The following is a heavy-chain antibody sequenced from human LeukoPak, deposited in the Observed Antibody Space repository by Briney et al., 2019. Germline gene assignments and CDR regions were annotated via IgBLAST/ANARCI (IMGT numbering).Heavy chain of an antibody. D-gene: IGHD5-12*01. CDR2: TSGSSGSTI. CDR1: GFTFSRYG. J-gene: IGHJ4*02. V-gene: IGHV3-48*01. Sequence: GGSLRLSCKASGFTFSRYGMNWVRQAPGRGLEWLSYTSGSSGSTICYAQSVRGRFTISRDDAKNTLYLQMNSLRADDTAVYFCARDKIQWLRYSYFDYWGQGVLVTVSS. CDR3: ARDKIQWLRYSYFDY.